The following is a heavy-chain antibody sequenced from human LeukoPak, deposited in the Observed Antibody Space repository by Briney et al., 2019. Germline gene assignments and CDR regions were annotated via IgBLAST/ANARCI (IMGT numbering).Heavy chain of an antibody. CDR1: GFTFSTYS. J-gene: IGHJ4*02. Sequence: GGSLRLSCAASGFTFSTYSMNWVRQAPGKGLEYVSAISSNGGSTYYADSVKGRFTISRDNSKNTLYLQMSSLRAEDTAVYYCVKTYYYDSSGYYDWGQGTLVTVSS. D-gene: IGHD3-22*01. CDR2: ISSNGGST. V-gene: IGHV3-64D*09. CDR3: VKTYYYDSSGYYD.